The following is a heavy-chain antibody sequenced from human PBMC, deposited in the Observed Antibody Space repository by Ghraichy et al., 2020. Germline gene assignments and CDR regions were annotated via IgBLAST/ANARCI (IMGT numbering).Heavy chain of an antibody. D-gene: IGHD4-17*01. CDR3: AKDGMTTVTMVEAFVDY. CDR2: ISGSGGST. J-gene: IGHJ4*02. Sequence: GGSLRLSCAASGFTFSSYAMSWVRQAPGKGLEWVSAISGSGGSTYYADSVKGRFTISRDNSKNTLYLQMNSLRAEDTAVYYCAKDGMTTVTMVEAFVDYWGQGTLVTVSS. V-gene: IGHV3-23*01. CDR1: GFTFSSYA.